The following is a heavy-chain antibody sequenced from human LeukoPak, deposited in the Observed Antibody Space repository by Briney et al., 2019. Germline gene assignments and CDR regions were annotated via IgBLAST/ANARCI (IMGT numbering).Heavy chain of an antibody. J-gene: IGHJ4*02. CDR2: INPSGDST. D-gene: IGHD3-22*01. CDR3: ASQYYDSSGYKETIDY. CDR1: GYTCTSYY. Sequence: ASVKVSCKASGYTCTSYYMHWVRQAPGQGLEWMGIINPSGDSTSYPQKFQGRVTITADESTSTAYMELSSLRSEDTAVYYCASQYYDSSGYKETIDYWGQGTLVTVSS. V-gene: IGHV1-46*01.